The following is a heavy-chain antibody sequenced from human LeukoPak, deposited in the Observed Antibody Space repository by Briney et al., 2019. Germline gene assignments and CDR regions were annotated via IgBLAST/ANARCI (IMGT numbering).Heavy chain of an antibody. CDR1: GGSISSSNSY. CDR3: ARESGYYDY. D-gene: IGHD2-15*01. Sequence: SETLSLTCTVSGGSISSSNSYWGWIRQPPGKGLEWIGYIYYSGSTNYNPSLKSRVTISVDTSKNQFSLKLSSVTAADTAVYYCARESGYYDYWGQGTLVTVSS. CDR2: IYYSGST. J-gene: IGHJ4*02. V-gene: IGHV4-61*05.